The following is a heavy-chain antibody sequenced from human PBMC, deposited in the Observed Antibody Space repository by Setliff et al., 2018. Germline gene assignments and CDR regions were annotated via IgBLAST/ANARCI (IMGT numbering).Heavy chain of an antibody. CDR1: GGSVNSHY. CDR2: IFYSGDT. J-gene: IGHJ4*02. V-gene: IGHV4-59*02. Sequence: PSETLSLTCTVSGGSVNSHYWSWIRQPPGKGLEWIGFIFYSGDTKSNPPLKSRVTMSVDTSKNQFSLRLTSVTAADTAVYYCARDRTFYGSGTYTRWFDYWGQGTLVTVSS. CDR3: ARDRTFYGSGTYTRWFDY. D-gene: IGHD3-10*01.